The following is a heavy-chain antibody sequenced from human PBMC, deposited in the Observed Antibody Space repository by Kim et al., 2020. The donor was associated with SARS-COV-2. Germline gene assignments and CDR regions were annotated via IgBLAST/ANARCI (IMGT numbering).Heavy chain of an antibody. D-gene: IGHD2-2*01. J-gene: IGHJ3*02. CDR2: IYPGDSDT. Sequence: GESLKVSCKGSGYSFTSYWIGWVRQMPGKGLEWMGIIYPGDSDTRYSPSFQGQVTISADKSINTAYLQWSSLKASDTAMYYCARYKTGPAANHAFDIWGQGTMVTVSS. V-gene: IGHV5-51*01. CDR3: ARYKTGPAANHAFDI. CDR1: GYSFTSYW.